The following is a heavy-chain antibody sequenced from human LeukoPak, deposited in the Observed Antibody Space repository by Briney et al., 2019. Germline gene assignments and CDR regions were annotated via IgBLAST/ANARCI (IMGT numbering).Heavy chain of an antibody. D-gene: IGHD2-15*01. CDR3: ARVSSWYWRVDY. CDR1: GGSFSGYY. CDR2: INHSGST. J-gene: IGHJ4*02. Sequence: SETLSLTCAVYGGSFSGYYWSWIRQPPGKGLEGIGEINHSGSTNYNPSLKSRVTISVDTSKNQFSLKLSSVTAADTAVYYCARVSSWYWRVDYWGQGTLVTVSS. V-gene: IGHV4-34*01.